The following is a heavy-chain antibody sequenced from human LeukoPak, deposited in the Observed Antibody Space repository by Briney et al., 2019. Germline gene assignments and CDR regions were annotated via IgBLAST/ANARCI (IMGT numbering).Heavy chain of an antibody. CDR1: GFTFSSFA. Sequence: GGSLRLSCAASGFTFSSFAMSGVRKAPGKGLKGISYISGSGSDINYADSVKGRFTVSRDNAKNSLHLQMNSLRAEDTAVYYCVTDGQIRFVGYWGQGTLVTVSS. J-gene: IGHJ4*02. CDR3: VTDGQIRFVGY. D-gene: IGHD3-3*01. CDR2: ISGSGSDI. V-gene: IGHV3-21*05.